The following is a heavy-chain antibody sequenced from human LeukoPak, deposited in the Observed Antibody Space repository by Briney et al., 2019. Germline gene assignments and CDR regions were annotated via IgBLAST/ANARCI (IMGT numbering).Heavy chain of an antibody. Sequence: SQTLSLTCAISGDSVSSNSAAWNWIRQSPSRGLEWLGRTYYRSKWYNDYAVSVKSRITINPDTSKNQFSLQLNSVTPEDTAVYYCARGGVLLWFGELFQAFDIWGQGTMVTVSS. CDR2: TYYRSKWYN. CDR1: GDSVSSNSAA. D-gene: IGHD3-10*01. CDR3: ARGGVLLWFGELFQAFDI. J-gene: IGHJ3*02. V-gene: IGHV6-1*01.